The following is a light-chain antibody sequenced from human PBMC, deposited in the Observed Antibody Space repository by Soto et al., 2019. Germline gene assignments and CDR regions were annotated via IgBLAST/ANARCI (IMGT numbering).Light chain of an antibody. CDR3: QQHGSSPIT. CDR2: GAS. V-gene: IGKV3-20*01. CDR1: QSVSSN. Sequence: EIVMTQSPATLSVSPGERATLSCRASQSVSSNLAWYQQKPGQAPRLLIYGASSRATGISDRFSGSGSGPDFTLTISRLEPEDFAMYYCQQHGSSPITFGQGTRLEIK. J-gene: IGKJ5*01.